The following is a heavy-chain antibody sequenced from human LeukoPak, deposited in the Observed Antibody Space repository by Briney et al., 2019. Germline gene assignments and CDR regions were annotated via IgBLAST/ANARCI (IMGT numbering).Heavy chain of an antibody. CDR3: ARLGIQLWLGYYYYYYGMDV. CDR1: GYTFNNHY. D-gene: IGHD5-18*01. V-gene: IGHV1-46*02. Sequence: ASVKVSCKASGYTFNNHYMYWVRQVPGQGLEWMGVINPSGGSTSYAQKFQGRVTMTRNTSISTAYMELSSLRSEDTAVYYCARLGIQLWLGYYYYYYGMDVWGQGTTVTVSS. CDR2: INPSGGST. J-gene: IGHJ6*02.